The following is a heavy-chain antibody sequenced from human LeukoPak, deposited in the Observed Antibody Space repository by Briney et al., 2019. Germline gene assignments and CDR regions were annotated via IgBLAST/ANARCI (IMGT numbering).Heavy chain of an antibody. CDR2: VSNDGSNK. J-gene: IGHJ6*02. Sequence: RSSLRLSCAASGFTFSSYGMHWVRQAPGKGLEWVAVVSNDGSNKYYADSVKGRFTISRDNSKNTLYLQMNSLRAEDTAVYYCANSLIAAARYYYYGMDVWGQGTTVTV. CDR3: ANSLIAAARYYYYGMDV. D-gene: IGHD6-13*01. CDR1: GFTFSSYG. V-gene: IGHV3-30*18.